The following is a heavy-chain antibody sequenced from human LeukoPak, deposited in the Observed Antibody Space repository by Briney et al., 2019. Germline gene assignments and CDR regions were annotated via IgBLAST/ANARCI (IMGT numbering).Heavy chain of an antibody. J-gene: IGHJ4*02. CDR2: INHSGST. Sequence: PSETLSLTCAVYGGSFSGYYWSWIRQPPGKGLEWIGEINHSGSTNYNPSLKSRVTISVDTSKNQFSPKLSSVTAADTAVYYCARGKAVGDYRKWGQGTLVTVSS. CDR1: GGSFSGYY. CDR3: ARGKAVGDYRK. V-gene: IGHV4-34*01. D-gene: IGHD4-11*01.